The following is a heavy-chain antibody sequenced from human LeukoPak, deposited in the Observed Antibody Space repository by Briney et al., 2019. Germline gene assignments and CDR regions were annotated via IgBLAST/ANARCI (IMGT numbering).Heavy chain of an antibody. D-gene: IGHD5-12*01. CDR3: ARDKLVATMDFDY. J-gene: IGHJ4*02. Sequence: GGSLRLSCAASGFTFSSYAMHWVRQAPGKGLEWVAVISYDGSNKYYADSVKGRFTIPRDNSKNTLYLQMNSLRAEDTAVYYCARDKLVATMDFDYWGQGTLVTVSS. V-gene: IGHV3-30-3*01. CDR1: GFTFSSYA. CDR2: ISYDGSNK.